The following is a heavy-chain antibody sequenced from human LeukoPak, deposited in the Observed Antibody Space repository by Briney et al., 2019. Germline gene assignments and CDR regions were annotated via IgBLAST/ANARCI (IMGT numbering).Heavy chain of an antibody. V-gene: IGHV1-2*02. Sequence: ASVKVSCKASGYTFTSYGISWVRQAPGQGLEWMGWINPNSGGTNYAQKFQGRVTMTRDTSISTAYMELSSLRSEDTAVYYCARGRIAAAYYYYYMDVWGKGTTVTISS. J-gene: IGHJ6*03. CDR3: ARGRIAAAYYYYYMDV. CDR2: INPNSGGT. D-gene: IGHD6-13*01. CDR1: GYTFTSYG.